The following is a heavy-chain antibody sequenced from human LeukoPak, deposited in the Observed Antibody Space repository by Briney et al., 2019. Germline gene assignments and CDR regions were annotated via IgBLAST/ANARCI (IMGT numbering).Heavy chain of an antibody. CDR2: ISSSGSNI. CDR1: GFTFSSYS. D-gene: IGHD3-10*02. J-gene: IGHJ6*04. CDR3: AELGITMIGGV. V-gene: IGHV3-48*04. Sequence: GGSLRLSCAASGFTFSSYSMNWVRQSPGKGLEGVSYISSSGSNIYYADSVKGRFTISRDNAKNSLYLQMNSLRAEDTAVYYCAELGITMIGGVWGKGTTVTISS.